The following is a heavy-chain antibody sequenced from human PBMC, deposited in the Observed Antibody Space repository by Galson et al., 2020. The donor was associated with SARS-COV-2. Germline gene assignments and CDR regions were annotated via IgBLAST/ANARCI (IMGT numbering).Heavy chain of an antibody. D-gene: IGHD3-3*01. V-gene: IGHV3-23*01. CDR2: IGGGGDDI. CDR1: GFTFRNHA. J-gene: IGHJ4*02. CDR3: ARDGRGYYQPIDY. Sequence: GESLKISCAASGFTFRNHAMNWVRQAPGKGLEWVSLIGGGGDDIYYADFVRGRFTISRDNSKDTLYLQMDSLRVEDTAFYYCARDGRGYYQPIDYWGQGTLVTVSS.